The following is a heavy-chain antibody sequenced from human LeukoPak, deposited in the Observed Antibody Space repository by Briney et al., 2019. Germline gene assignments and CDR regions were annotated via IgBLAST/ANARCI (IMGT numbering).Heavy chain of an antibody. D-gene: IGHD2-2*01. J-gene: IGHJ5*02. CDR2: ISAYNGNT. CDR3: ARTSHCSSTSCYSSWFDP. V-gene: IGHV1-18*01. Sequence: ASVTVSCTASGYTFTSYGISWVRQAPGQGLEWMGWISAYNGNTNYAQKLQGRVTITTETSTSTAYMELRSLRSDDTAVYYCARTSHCSSTSCYSSWFDPWGQGTLVTVSS. CDR1: GYTFTSYG.